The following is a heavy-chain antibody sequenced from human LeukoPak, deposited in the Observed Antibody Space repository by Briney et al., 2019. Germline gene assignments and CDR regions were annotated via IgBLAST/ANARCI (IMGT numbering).Heavy chain of an antibody. CDR2: INHSGST. Sequence: PSETLSLTCAVYGGSFSGYYWSWLRQPPGKGLEWIGEINHSGSTNYNPSLKSRVTISVDTSKNQFSLKLSSVTAADTAVYYCARGGDYDFWSGKNYYYYYMDVWGKGTTVTVSS. CDR3: ARGGDYDFWSGKNYYYYYMDV. J-gene: IGHJ6*03. CDR1: GGSFSGYY. D-gene: IGHD3-3*01. V-gene: IGHV4-34*01.